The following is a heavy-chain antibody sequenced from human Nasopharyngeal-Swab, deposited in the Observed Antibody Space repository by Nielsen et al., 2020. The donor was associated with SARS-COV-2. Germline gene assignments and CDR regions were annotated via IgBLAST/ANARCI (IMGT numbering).Heavy chain of an antibody. D-gene: IGHD3-3*01. CDR2: ISYDGSNK. V-gene: IGHV3-30*18. J-gene: IGHJ4*02. CDR1: GFAFSSYG. CDR3: AKVGGGYYDFWSGYLGGSDY. Sequence: SLNISCAASGFAFSSYGRHWVRQAPDKGLEWVAVISYDGSNKYYADSVKGRFTISRDNSKNTLYLQMNRLRGEDTAVYYCAKVGGGYYDFWSGYLGGSDYWGQGTLVTVSS.